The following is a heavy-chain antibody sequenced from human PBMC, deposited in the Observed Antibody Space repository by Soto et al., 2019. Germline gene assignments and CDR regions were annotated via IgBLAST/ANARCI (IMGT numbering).Heavy chain of an antibody. J-gene: IGHJ6*02. CDR3: ASHSGSSPEGRYYYGMDV. CDR2: IIPIFGTA. CDR1: GGTFSSYA. Sequence: QVQLVQSGAEVKKPGSSVKVSCKASGGTFSSYAISWVRQAPGQGLEWMGGIIPIFGTADYAQKLQGRVTINADESTSTAYSEPSSLRSEDTAVYYCASHSGSSPEGRYYYGMDVWGQGTTVTVSS. D-gene: IGHD1-26*01. V-gene: IGHV1-69*12.